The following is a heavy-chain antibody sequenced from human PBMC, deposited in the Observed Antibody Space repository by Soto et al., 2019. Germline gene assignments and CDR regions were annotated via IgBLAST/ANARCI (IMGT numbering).Heavy chain of an antibody. CDR2: IIPILDIA. Sequence: QVQLVQSGAEVKKPGSSVKVSCKTSGGTFSSYTISWVRQAPGQGLEWMGRIIPILDIANYAQKFQGRVTSTADKSTSTAYMELSRLRSEDTAVYYCASLEYSVYRNYYYMDVWGKGTTVTVSS. J-gene: IGHJ6*03. V-gene: IGHV1-69*02. CDR1: GGTFSSYT. CDR3: ASLEYSVYRNYYYMDV. D-gene: IGHD1-26*01.